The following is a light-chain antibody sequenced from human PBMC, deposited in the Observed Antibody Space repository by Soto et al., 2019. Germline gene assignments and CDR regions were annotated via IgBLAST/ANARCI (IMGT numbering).Light chain of an antibody. J-gene: IGLJ1*01. Sequence: QSALTQPASVSGSPGQSITMSCTGTSSDVGGSNYVSWYQQHPGKVPKLMIYDVSNRPSGVSNRFSGSQSGNTASLTISGLQAEDEADYYCSSYTTSSTYFFGTGTKVTVL. CDR3: SSYTTSSTYF. CDR1: SSDVGGSNY. V-gene: IGLV2-14*03. CDR2: DVS.